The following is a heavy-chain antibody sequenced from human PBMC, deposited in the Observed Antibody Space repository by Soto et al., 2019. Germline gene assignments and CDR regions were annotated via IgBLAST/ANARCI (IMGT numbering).Heavy chain of an antibody. V-gene: IGHV3-30-3*01. CDR1: GFTFSSYA. D-gene: IGHD6-6*01. Sequence: PGGSLRLSCAASGFTFSSYAMHWVRQAPGKGLEWVAVISYDGSNKYYADSVKGRFTISRDNSKNTLYLQMNSLRAEDTAVYYCARDPVGYSSSSFNWFDPWGQGTLVTVSS. CDR2: ISYDGSNK. J-gene: IGHJ5*02. CDR3: ARDPVGYSSSSFNWFDP.